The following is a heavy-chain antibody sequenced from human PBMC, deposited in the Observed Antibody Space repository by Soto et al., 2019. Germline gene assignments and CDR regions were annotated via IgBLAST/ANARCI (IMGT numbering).Heavy chain of an antibody. D-gene: IGHD2-15*01. CDR1: GGSINDYY. CDR3: ARNRRGGPPSL. J-gene: IGHJ4*02. Sequence: SETLSLTCTVSGGSINDYYWSWIRQPPGKGLEWIGYMYYSGSTNYNPSLKSRVTILVDAPKNEYPLRLSSVSAADTAVYYCARNRRGGPPSLWGQGTLVTVSS. CDR2: MYYSGST. V-gene: IGHV4-59*01.